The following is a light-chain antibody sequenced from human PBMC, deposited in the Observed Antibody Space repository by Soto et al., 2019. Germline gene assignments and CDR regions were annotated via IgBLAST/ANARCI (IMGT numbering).Light chain of an antibody. CDR3: QQRSNWPPN. V-gene: IGKV3D-20*02. Sequence: DIVLTQSPGNMFMSPGERVSLSCRASQSVSSSYLAWDQQKPGQAPRLLIYGAFTRATGIPARFSGSGSGTDFTLTISSLEPEDFAVYYCQQRSNWPPNFGQGTRLEIK. CDR1: QSVSSSY. CDR2: GAF. J-gene: IGKJ5*01.